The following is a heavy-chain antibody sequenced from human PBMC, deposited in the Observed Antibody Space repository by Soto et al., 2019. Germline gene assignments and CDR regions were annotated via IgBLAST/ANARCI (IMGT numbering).Heavy chain of an antibody. V-gene: IGHV3-74*01. CDR3: ARGPRGVYGNDY. Sequence: EVQLVESGGGLVQPGGSLRLSCAASGFTFSSDWMHWVRQAAGKGLVWVSRINMDGSITNDADSVKGRFTISRDNAKNTLYLQMNSLRAEDTAVYYCARGPRGVYGNDYWGQGALVTVSS. CDR1: GFTFSSDW. J-gene: IGHJ4*02. D-gene: IGHD2-8*02. CDR2: INMDGSIT.